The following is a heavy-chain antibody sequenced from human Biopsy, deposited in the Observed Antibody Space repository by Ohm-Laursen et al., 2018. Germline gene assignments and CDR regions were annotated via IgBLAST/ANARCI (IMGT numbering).Heavy chain of an antibody. CDR2: SIPLFNTA. D-gene: IGHD6-19*01. V-gene: IGHV1-69*06. CDR3: VAYPSSGFFENNDDFAMDV. CDR1: GGTFTNHA. J-gene: IGHJ6*02. Sequence: SVKVSCKASGGTFTNHAVGWVRQAPGQGLEWVGSSIPLFNTANYADKFQGRVTLTADKSTTTAYMELSSLRSEDTAVYYCVAYPSSGFFENNDDFAMDVWGQGTTVIVSS.